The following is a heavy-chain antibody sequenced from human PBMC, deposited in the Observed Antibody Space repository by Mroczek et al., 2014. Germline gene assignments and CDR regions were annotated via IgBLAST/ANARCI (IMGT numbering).Heavy chain of an antibody. CDR1: GFTFDDYA. CDR2: ISWNSGSI. V-gene: IGHV3-9*01. J-gene: IGHJ6*02. Sequence: VQLVESGGGLVQPGRSLRLSCAASGFTFDDYAMHWVRQAPGKGLEWVSGISWNSGSIGYADSVKGRFTISRDNAKNSLYLQMNSLRAEDTALYYCAKDMGRRYCSSTSCYTVGDYYYGMDVWGQGTTVT. CDR3: AKDMGRRYCSSTSCYTVGDYYYGMDV. D-gene: IGHD2-2*02.